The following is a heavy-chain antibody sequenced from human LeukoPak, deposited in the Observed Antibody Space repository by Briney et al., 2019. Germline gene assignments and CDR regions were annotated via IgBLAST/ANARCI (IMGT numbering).Heavy chain of an antibody. CDR3: ASPSLYDIFSFDY. D-gene: IGHD3-9*01. CDR1: GFTFSSYW. CDR2: INSDGSST. J-gene: IGHJ4*02. V-gene: IGHV3-74*01. Sequence: GGFLRLSCAASGFTFSSYWMHWVRQAPGKGLVWVSRINSDGSSTSYADSVKGRFTISRDNAKNTLYLQMNSLRAEDTAVYYCASPSLYDIFSFDYWGQGTLVTVSS.